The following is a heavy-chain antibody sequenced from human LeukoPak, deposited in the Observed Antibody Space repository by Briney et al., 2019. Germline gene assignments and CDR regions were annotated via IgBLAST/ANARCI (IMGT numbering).Heavy chain of an antibody. CDR2: TYHRSKWYN. D-gene: IGHD1-26*01. J-gene: IGHJ4*02. Sequence: SQTLSLTCAISGDSVSSNSAAWHWIRQSPSRGLEWLGSTYHRSKWYNDYALSVIGRISVNPDPPKNQFSLQLNSVTPEDTAVYCCARGVSYSFDYWGQGTLVTVSS. CDR3: ARGVSYSFDY. CDR1: GDSVSSNSAA. V-gene: IGHV6-1*01.